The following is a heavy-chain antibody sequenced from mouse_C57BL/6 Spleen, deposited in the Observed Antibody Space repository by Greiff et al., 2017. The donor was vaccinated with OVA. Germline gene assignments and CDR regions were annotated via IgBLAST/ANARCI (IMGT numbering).Heavy chain of an antibody. CDR2: IRNKANGYTT. CDR1: GFTFTDYY. J-gene: IGHJ1*03. Sequence: EVQRVESGGGLVQPGGSLSLSCAASGFTFTDYYMSWVRQPPGKALEWLGFIRNKANGYTTEYSASVKGRFTISRDNSQSILYLQMNALRAEDSATYYCARSLYDRWYFDVWGTGTTVTVSS. D-gene: IGHD2-3*01. CDR3: ARSLYDRWYFDV. V-gene: IGHV7-3*01.